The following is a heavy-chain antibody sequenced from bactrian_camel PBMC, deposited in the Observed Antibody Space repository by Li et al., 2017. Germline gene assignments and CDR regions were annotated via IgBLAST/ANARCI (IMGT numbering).Heavy chain of an antibody. D-gene: IGHD1*01. V-gene: IGHV3S6*01. Sequence: HVQLVESGGGTEQTGGSLRLSCTFSIYDDLPKCAAWFRQAPGKEREGIGSIYFNTGATMYAYSVKGRFTITRDFAKNTLYLQMNSLKTEDIAVYYCASDPKSCGSGYCFNRGHKYWGQGTQVTVS. CDR3: ASDPKSCGSGYCFNRGHKY. CDR2: IYFNTGAT. CDR1: IYDDLPKC. J-gene: IGHJ4*01.